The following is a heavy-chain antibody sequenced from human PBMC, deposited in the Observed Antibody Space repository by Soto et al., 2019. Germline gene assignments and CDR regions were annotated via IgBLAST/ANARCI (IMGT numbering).Heavy chain of an antibody. Sequence: EVQLLESGGGLVQPGGSLRLSCAAPGFPLRSYAMNWVRQAPGKGLEWVSVITSSGDSTYYADSVKGRFTISRDNSKNPLYLQMNSLRAEDTAVYYCAKGGLRFLEWLSLDYYYGMDVWGQGTTVTVSS. CDR2: ITSSGDST. D-gene: IGHD3-3*01. J-gene: IGHJ6*02. V-gene: IGHV3-23*01. CDR3: AKGGLRFLEWLSLDYYYGMDV. CDR1: GFPLRSYA.